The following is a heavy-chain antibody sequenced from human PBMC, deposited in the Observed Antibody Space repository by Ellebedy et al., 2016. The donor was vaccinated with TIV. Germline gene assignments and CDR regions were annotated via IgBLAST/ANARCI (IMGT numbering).Heavy chain of an antibody. CDR1: GFTVSGYV. Sequence: PGGSLRLSCAASGFTVSGYVMSWVRQAPGKGLEWVSVISNGGDTTYADSVKGRFTISRDNSKNTLYLQMNSLRADDTAIYYCAKLSGVLSWYADYWGLGTLVTVSS. CDR3: AKLSGVLSWYADY. D-gene: IGHD6-13*01. V-gene: IGHV3-23*01. CDR2: ISNGGDTT. J-gene: IGHJ4*02.